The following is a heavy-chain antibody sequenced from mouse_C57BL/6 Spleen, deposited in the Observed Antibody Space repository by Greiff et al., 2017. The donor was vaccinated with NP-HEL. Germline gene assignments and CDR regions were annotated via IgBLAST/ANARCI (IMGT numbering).Heavy chain of an antibody. CDR3: ARQSPYYGSSYWYFDV. CDR2: ISRGGSYT. J-gene: IGHJ1*03. Sequence: DVHLVESGGDLVKPGGSLKLSCAASGFTFSSYGMSWVRQTPDKRLEWVATISRGGSYTYYPDSVKGRVTFTRDNAKNTLYLQMSSLKSEDTAMYYFARQSPYYGSSYWYFDVWGTGTTVTVSS. V-gene: IGHV5-6*01. CDR1: GFTFSSYG. D-gene: IGHD1-1*01.